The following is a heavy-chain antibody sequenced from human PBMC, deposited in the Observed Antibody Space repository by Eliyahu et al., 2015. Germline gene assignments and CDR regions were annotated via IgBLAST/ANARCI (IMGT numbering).Heavy chain of an antibody. V-gene: IGHV1-69*04. Sequence: QVQLVQSGAEVKKPGSSVRVSCKASGGIFRNLLITWVRQAPGQGLEWMGRIIPILDKVDLAQTFQDRVTFSADKATTTAYIHLSSLRSDDTAVYFCATDYRGHWVWGPGTLVTVSS. CDR2: IIPILDKV. CDR1: GGIFRNLL. CDR3: ATDYRGHWV. J-gene: IGHJ4*02. D-gene: IGHD4-23*01.